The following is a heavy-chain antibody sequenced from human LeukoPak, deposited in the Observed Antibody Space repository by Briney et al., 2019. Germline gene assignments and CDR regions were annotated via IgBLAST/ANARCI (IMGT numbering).Heavy chain of an antibody. CDR1: GFTFSSYS. CDR2: ISSSSSYI. Sequence: PGGSLRLSCAASGFTFSSYSMNWVRQAPGKGLEWVSSISSSSSYIYYADSVKGRFTISRDNSRNTLFLQMNSLRVEDTAIYYCTGSDTTMVRFDYWGLGTLVTVSS. D-gene: IGHD5-18*01. CDR3: TGSDTTMVRFDY. J-gene: IGHJ4*02. V-gene: IGHV3-21*04.